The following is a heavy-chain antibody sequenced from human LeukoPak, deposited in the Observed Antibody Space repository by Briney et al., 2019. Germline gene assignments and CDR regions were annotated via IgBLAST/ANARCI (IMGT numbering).Heavy chain of an antibody. CDR1: GYTFTSYG. J-gene: IGHJ4*02. V-gene: IGHV1-18*01. CDR3: ARYPLSYSSNWHYYFDY. CDR2: ISASNGNT. Sequence: GASVKVSCKASGYTFTSYGVSWVRQAPGQGLEWMGWISASNGNTNFAQKLRGRVTLTTDTSTSTAYMELRSLTSDDTAVYYCARYPLSYSSNWHYYFDYWGQGTLLTVSS. D-gene: IGHD6-13*01.